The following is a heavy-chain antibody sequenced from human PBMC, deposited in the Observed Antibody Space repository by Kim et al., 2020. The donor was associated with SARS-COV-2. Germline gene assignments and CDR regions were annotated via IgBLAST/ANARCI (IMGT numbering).Heavy chain of an antibody. Sequence: SVKVSCKAFGGPSRSYGLSWVRQAPGQGLEWMGRIIPIGNMTDYAQKFQGRVTINEDSMHTVYMDLTSLRPEDTAVYYCAREVPPLRPPAMSALRQRDY. CDR2: IIPIGNMT. D-gene: IGHD2-2*01. CDR1: GGPSRSYG. CDR3: AREVPPLRPPAMSALRQRDY. V-gene: IGHV1-69*04. J-gene: IGHJ4*01.